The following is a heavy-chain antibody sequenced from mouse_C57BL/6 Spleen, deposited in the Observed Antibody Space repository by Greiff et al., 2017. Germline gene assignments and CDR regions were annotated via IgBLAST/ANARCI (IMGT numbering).Heavy chain of an antibody. D-gene: IGHD2-5*01. V-gene: IGHV8-12*01. CDR2: IYWDDDK. CDR1: GFSLSTSGMG. CDR3: ARMGPYYSNYGYYAMDY. J-gene: IGHJ4*01. Sequence: QVTLKESGPGILQSSQTLSLTCSFPGFSLSTSGMGVSWIRQPSGKGLEWLAHIYWDDDKRYNPSLKSRLTISKDTSRNQVFLKITSVDTADTATYYCARMGPYYSNYGYYAMDYWGQGTSVTVSS.